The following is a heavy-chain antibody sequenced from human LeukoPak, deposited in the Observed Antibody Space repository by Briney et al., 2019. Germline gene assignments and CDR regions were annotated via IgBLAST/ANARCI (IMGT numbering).Heavy chain of an antibody. CDR2: ISYDGSVE. CDR1: GFTFSIYT. V-gene: IGHV3-30*04. J-gene: IGHJ3*02. CDR3: AREGLIPAVNTPLSAFDI. Sequence: GESLKISCAASGFTFSIYTFHWVRQTPGKGLEWVALISYDGSVESYAESVKGRFTISRDDSKHTLYLQMNSLRPEDTAVYYCAREGLIPAVNTPLSAFDIWGQGTMATVSS. D-gene: IGHD2-21*01.